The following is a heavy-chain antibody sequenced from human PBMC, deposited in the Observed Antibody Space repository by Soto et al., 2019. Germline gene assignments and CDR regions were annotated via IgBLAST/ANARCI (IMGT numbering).Heavy chain of an antibody. D-gene: IGHD6-19*01. CDR1: GFTFSSYG. Sequence: QVQLVESGGGVVQPGRSLRLSCAASGFTFSSYGIHWVRQAPGKGLEWVALIWSDGSYKYYADSVKGRFTISRDNSKNTLFLQMNSLTAEDTAIYYCARAGGSGWFGGDTYWGQGTLVTVSS. CDR3: ARAGGSGWFGGDTY. V-gene: IGHV3-33*01. CDR2: IWSDGSYK. J-gene: IGHJ4*02.